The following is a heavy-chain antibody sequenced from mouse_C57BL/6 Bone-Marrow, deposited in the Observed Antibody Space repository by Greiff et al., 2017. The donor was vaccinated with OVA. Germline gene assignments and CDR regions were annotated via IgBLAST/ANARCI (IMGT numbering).Heavy chain of an antibody. CDR3: AREVFYYGSSDY. Sequence: QVHVKQSGAELARPGASVKLSCKASGYTFTSYGISWVKQRTGQGLEWIGEIYPRSGNTYYNEKFKGKATLTADKSSSTAYMELRSLTSEDSAVYFCAREVFYYGSSDYWGQGTTLTVSS. J-gene: IGHJ2*01. CDR1: GYTFTSYG. V-gene: IGHV1-81*01. CDR2: IYPRSGNT. D-gene: IGHD1-1*01.